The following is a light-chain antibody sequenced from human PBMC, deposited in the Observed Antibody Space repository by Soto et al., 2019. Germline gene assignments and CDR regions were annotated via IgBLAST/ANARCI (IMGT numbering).Light chain of an antibody. CDR3: SSYTSSSTLENV. J-gene: IGLJ1*01. V-gene: IGLV2-14*01. CDR1: GSDIGGYNY. Sequence: QSVLTQPASVSGSPGQSITISCTGTGSDIGGYNYVSWYQQHPGKAPKLMIFEVSNRPSGVSNRFSGSKSANTASLTISGLQAEDEADYYCSSYTSSSTLENVFGTGTKLTVL. CDR2: EVS.